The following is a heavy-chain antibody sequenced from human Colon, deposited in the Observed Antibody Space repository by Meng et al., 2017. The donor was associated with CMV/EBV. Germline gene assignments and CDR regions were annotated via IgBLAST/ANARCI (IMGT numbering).Heavy chain of an antibody. CDR1: GGSISSYY. Sequence: GSLRLSCTVSGGSISSYYWSWIRQSPGTGLEWIGHIYHNGITNYNPSLKSRATISVDTSKNQHSLKLSSVTAADTAVYYCARDVVYPYYFDSWGQGIPVTVSS. D-gene: IGHD1-14*01. V-gene: IGHV4-59*01. CDR3: ARDVVYPYYFDS. CDR2: IYHNGIT. J-gene: IGHJ4*02.